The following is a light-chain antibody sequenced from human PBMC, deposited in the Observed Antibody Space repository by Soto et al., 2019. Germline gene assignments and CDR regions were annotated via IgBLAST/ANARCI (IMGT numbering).Light chain of an antibody. Sequence: DIQLTQSPSFLSASVGDRVTFTCRASQVISNFLAWYQQKPGEAPKLLIYAASTLQSGVPSRFSGSGAGTEFTLTISRLHHDDAATYYWQQLNSYPLTFGEGTKVEIK. V-gene: IGKV1-9*01. CDR3: QQLNSYPLT. CDR2: AAS. CDR1: QVISNF. J-gene: IGKJ4*01.